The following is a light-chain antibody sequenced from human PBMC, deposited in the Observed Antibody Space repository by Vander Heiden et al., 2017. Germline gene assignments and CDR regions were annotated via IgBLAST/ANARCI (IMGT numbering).Light chain of an antibody. CDR3: QQDYSYSQT. CDR2: KAS. CDR1: QSISSW. V-gene: IGKV1-5*03. Sequence: DIQMTQSPSTLSASVGDRVTITCRASQSISSWLAWYQQKPGKAPKLLIYKASSLESGVPSRFSGSGSGTEFTLTISSLQPDDFATYYRQQDYSYSQTFGQGTKVEIK. J-gene: IGKJ1*01.